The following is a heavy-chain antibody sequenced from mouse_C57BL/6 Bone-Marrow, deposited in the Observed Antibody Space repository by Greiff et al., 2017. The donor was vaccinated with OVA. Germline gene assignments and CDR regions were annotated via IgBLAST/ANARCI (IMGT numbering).Heavy chain of an antibody. D-gene: IGHD1-1*01. CDR1: GYTFSDYY. CDR3: GRWAVAYYFDY. J-gene: IGHJ2*01. CDR2: INHDGSST. Sequence: EVKLMESEGGLVQPGSSMKLSCKASGYTFSDYYMAWVRQVPEKGLEWVANINHDGSSTYYMDSLKSSFIMSRDNAKNTLYLQMSSLKSEDTATYYCGRWAVAYYFDYWGQGTTLTVSS. V-gene: IGHV5-16*01.